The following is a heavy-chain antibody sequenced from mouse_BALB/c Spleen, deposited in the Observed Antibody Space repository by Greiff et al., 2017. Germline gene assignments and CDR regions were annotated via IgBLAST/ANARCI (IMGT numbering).Heavy chain of an antibody. V-gene: IGHV3-3*02. CDR3: ASITTVVARDY. Sequence: FPGNKLEYIGNTFYSGITYYNPSLESRTYITRDTSKNQFSLKLSSVTTEDTATYYCASITTVVARDYWGQGTTLTVSS. D-gene: IGHD1-1*01. CDR2: TFYSGIT. J-gene: IGHJ2*01.